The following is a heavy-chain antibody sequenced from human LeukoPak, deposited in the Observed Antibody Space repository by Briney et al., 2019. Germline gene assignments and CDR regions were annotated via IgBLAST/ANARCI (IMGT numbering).Heavy chain of an antibody. D-gene: IGHD2-2*01. Sequence: PSETLSLICTVSGGSINSFYWTWIRQPAGKGLEWIGRIYSSGSTNFNPSLKSRVTISVDTSKNQFSLKLSSVTAADTAVYYCAREDCSSTSCPRAFDIWGQGTMVTVSS. CDR2: IYSSGST. CDR3: AREDCSSTSCPRAFDI. CDR1: GGSINSFY. J-gene: IGHJ3*02. V-gene: IGHV4-4*07.